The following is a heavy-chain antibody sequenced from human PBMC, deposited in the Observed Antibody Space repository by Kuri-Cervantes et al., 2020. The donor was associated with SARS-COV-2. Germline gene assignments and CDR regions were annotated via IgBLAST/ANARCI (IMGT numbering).Heavy chain of an antibody. CDR1: GYTFTAYY. V-gene: IGHV1-2*02. Sequence: ASVKVSCKASGYTFTAYYMHWVRQAPGQGLEWMGWINPDSGGSNYAQKSQGRVTVTRDTSPRTAYMVLTRLRSDDTAVYYCARPFGTDSANEAFHIWGQGTMVTVSS. J-gene: IGHJ3*02. D-gene: IGHD1/OR15-1a*01. CDR2: INPDSGGS. CDR3: ARPFGTDSANEAFHI.